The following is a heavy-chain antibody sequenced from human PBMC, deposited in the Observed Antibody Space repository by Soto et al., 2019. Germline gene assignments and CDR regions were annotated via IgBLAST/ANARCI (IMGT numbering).Heavy chain of an antibody. CDR1: GYTFTSYD. D-gene: IGHD3-3*01. CDR2: MNPNSGNT. Sequence: ASVKVSCKASGYTFTSYDINWVRQATGQGLEWMGWMNPNSGNTGYAQKFQGRVTMIRNTSISTAYMELSSLRSEDTAVYYCARGRASRTYYDFWSGYYTVWFDPWGQGTLVTVSS. J-gene: IGHJ5*02. V-gene: IGHV1-8*01. CDR3: ARGRASRTYYDFWSGYYTVWFDP.